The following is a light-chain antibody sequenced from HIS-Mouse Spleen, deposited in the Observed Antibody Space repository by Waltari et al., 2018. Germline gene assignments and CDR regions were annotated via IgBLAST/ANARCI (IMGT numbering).Light chain of an antibody. CDR2: EVS. Sequence: QSALTQPPSASGSPGQSVTLSCTGTSRDVGGYNSVPWYQQHPGKAPKLMIYEVSKRPSGVPDRFSGSKSGNTASLTVSGLQAEDEADYYCSSYAGSNNLNVFGTGTKVTVL. J-gene: IGLJ1*01. CDR1: SRDVGGYNS. CDR3: SSYAGSNNLNV. V-gene: IGLV2-8*01.